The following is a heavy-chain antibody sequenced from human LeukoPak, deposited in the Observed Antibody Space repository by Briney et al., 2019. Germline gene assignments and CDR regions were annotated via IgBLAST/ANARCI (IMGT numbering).Heavy chain of an antibody. CDR2: IYTSGST. D-gene: IGHD3-10*01. V-gene: IGHV4-61*02. CDR1: GGSISSGSYY. J-gene: IGHJ5*02. CDR3: ARDLYYYGSGSNWFDP. Sequence: PSETLSLTCTVSGGSISSGSYYWSWIRQPAGKGLEWIGRIYTSGSTNYNPSLKSRVTISVDTSKNQFSLKLNSVTAADTAVYYCARDLYYYGSGSNWFDPWGQGTLVTASS.